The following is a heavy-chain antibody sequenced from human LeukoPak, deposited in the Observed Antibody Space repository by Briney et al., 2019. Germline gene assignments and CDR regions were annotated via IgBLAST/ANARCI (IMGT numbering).Heavy chain of an antibody. J-gene: IGHJ4*02. Sequence: GSLRLSCAASGFTFSNYAMSWVRQPPGKGLEWIGSIYYSGSTYYNPSLKSRVTISVDTSKNQFSLKLSSVTAADTAVYYCASHSNWAYFDYWGQGTLVTVSS. V-gene: IGHV4-39*01. CDR3: ASHSNWAYFDY. CDR1: GFTFSNYA. CDR2: IYYSGST. D-gene: IGHD7-27*01.